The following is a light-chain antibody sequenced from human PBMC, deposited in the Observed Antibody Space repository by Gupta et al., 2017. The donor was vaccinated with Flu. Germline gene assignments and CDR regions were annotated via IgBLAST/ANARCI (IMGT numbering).Light chain of an antibody. V-gene: IGLV2-23*01. Sequence: SRDVGSYNLVSWYQQHPGKAPKLMIYEGSKLPSGVSNRFSGSKSGNTASLTISGLQAEDEADYYCCSYAGSSTSYVFGTGTKVTVL. J-gene: IGLJ1*01. CDR3: CSYAGSSTSYV. CDR1: SRDVGSYNL. CDR2: EGS.